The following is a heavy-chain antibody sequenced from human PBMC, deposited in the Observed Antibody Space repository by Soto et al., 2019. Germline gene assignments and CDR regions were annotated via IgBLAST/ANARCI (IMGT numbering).Heavy chain of an antibody. CDR1: GGTFSSYA. CDR2: IIPIFGTA. Sequence: ASVKVSCKASGGTFSSYAISWVRQAPGQGLEWMGGIIPIFGTANYAQKFQGRVTITADESTSTAYMELSSLRSEDTAVYYCAREVGTKRPIYYYYGMDVWGQGTTVTVSS. CDR3: AREVGTKRPIYYYYGMDV. V-gene: IGHV1-69*13. J-gene: IGHJ6*02. D-gene: IGHD1-26*01.